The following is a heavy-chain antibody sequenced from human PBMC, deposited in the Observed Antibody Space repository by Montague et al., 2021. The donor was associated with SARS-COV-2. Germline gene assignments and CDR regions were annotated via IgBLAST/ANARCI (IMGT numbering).Heavy chain of an antibody. V-gene: IGHV4-34*01. Sequence: SETLSLICAVYGGSFSGYCWSWIRQPPGKGLEWIGEINHSGSTNYNPSLKSRVTISVDTSKNQSSLKLSSVTAADTAVYYCARVRYYGSGTSLGMDVWGQGTTVTVSS. CDR3: ARVRYYGSGTSLGMDV. CDR2: INHSGST. J-gene: IGHJ6*02. CDR1: GGSFSGYC. D-gene: IGHD3-10*01.